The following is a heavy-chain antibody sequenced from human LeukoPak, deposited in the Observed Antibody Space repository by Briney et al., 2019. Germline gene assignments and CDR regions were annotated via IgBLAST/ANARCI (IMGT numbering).Heavy chain of an antibody. CDR1: GFTFSTYW. V-gene: IGHV3-74*01. CDR2: IKGDGSRT. J-gene: IGHJ4*02. Sequence: GGSLRLSCAASGFTFSTYWMHWVRQVPGKGLVWVSRIKGDGSRTVYADSVKGRFTISRDNAKNTLSLQMNSLRAEDTAVYYCARSEYFHNWGQGTLVTVSP. D-gene: IGHD6-19*01. CDR3: ARSEYFHN.